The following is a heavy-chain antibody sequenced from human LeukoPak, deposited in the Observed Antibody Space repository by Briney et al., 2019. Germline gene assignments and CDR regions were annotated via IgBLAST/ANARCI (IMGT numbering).Heavy chain of an antibody. Sequence: GGSLRLSCAASGLTFSTYAMNWVRQAPGKGLEWVPVITGGGGTTFYADSVKGRFTVPRDNSKNTLYLQMNSLRAEDTAVYYCAKSIGSGSYYGGDYWGQGTLVTVSS. CDR1: GLTFSTYA. CDR2: ITGGGGTT. J-gene: IGHJ4*02. D-gene: IGHD3-22*01. V-gene: IGHV3-23*01. CDR3: AKSIGSGSYYGGDY.